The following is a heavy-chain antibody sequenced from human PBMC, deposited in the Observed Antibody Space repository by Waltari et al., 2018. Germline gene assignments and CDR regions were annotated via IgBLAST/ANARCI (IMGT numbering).Heavy chain of an antibody. CDR3: ARGKESRYQLLRSGFDI. D-gene: IGHD2-2*01. CDR1: GGSFRGYY. V-gene: IGHV4-34*01. CDR2: INHSGSI. Sequence: QVQLQQWGAGLLKPSETLSLTCAVYGGSFRGYYWSWIRQPPGKGLEWIGEINHSGSINYNPSLKGRVTMSVDTSRNQFSLRLSSVTAADTAVYYCARGKESRYQLLRSGFDIWGQGTMVTVSS. J-gene: IGHJ3*02.